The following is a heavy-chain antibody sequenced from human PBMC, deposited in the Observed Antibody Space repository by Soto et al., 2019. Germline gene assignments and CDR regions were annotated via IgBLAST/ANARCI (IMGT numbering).Heavy chain of an antibody. V-gene: IGHV3-49*04. D-gene: IGHD1-26*01. CDR1: GFTFSSYA. CDR3: TRREGVPVSYGMDV. J-gene: IGHJ6*02. CDR2: IRSKAYGGTT. Sequence: GGSLRLSCAASGFTFSSYAMSWVRQAPGKGLEWVGFIRSKAYGGTTEYAASVKGRFTISRDDSKSIAYLQMNSLKTEDTAVYYCTRREGVPVSYGMDVWGQGTTVTVSS.